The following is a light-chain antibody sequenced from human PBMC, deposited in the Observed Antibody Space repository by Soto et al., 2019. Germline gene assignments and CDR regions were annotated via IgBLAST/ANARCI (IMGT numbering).Light chain of an antibody. CDR1: QSVSSY. V-gene: IGKV3-20*01. J-gene: IGKJ1*01. CDR2: DAS. CDR3: QQYGSSART. Sequence: EIVMTQSPATLSVSPGERAAVSCRASQSVSSYLAWYQQKPGQGPRLLIYDASNRATGIPARFSGSGSGTDFTLTISRLEPEDFAVYYCQQYGSSARTFGQGTKVDIK.